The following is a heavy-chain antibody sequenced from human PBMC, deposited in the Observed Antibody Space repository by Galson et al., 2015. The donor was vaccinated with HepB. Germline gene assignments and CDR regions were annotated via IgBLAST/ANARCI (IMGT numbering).Heavy chain of an antibody. CDR2: IGGDSST. CDR3: VRDYNYGLDL. D-gene: IGHD1-20*01. V-gene: IGHV3-69-1*01. CDR1: GFTFSSYS. Sequence: SLRLSCAASGFTFSSYSMNWVRQAPGKGLEWVSYIGGDSSTYYADSVRGRFTVSRDNAIKSVFLQMNSLRDDDTALYYCVRDYNYGLDLWGQGTMVNV. J-gene: IGHJ3*01.